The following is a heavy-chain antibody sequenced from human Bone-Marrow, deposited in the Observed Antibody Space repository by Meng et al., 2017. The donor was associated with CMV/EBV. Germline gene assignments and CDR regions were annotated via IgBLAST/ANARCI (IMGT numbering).Heavy chain of an antibody. D-gene: IGHD6-6*01. J-gene: IGHJ5*02. Sequence: GGSLRLSCAASGFTFSSYSMNWVRQAPGKWLEWVSSISSSSSYIYYADSVKGRFTITRDNAKNSLYPQMNSLRAEDTAVYYCARAEAAARHWFDPWGQGTLVTVSS. CDR2: ISSSSSYI. V-gene: IGHV3-21*01. CDR1: GFTFSSYS. CDR3: ARAEAAARHWFDP.